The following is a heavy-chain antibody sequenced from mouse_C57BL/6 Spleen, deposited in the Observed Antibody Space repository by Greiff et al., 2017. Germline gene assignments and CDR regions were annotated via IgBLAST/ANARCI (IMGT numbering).Heavy chain of an antibody. Sequence: VQLQQSGPELVKPGASVKISCKASGYTFTDYYMNWVKQSHGKSLEWIGDINPNNGGTSYNQKFKGKATLTVDKSSSTAYMELRSLTSEDSAVYYCARDLYGSSYGGYFDVWGTGTTVTVSS. CDR3: ARDLYGSSYGGYFDV. J-gene: IGHJ1*03. CDR1: GYTFTDYY. CDR2: INPNNGGT. V-gene: IGHV1-26*01. D-gene: IGHD1-1*01.